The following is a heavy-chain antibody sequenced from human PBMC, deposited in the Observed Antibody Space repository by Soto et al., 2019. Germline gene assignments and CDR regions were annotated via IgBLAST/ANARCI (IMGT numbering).Heavy chain of an antibody. D-gene: IGHD3-10*01. J-gene: IGHJ6*02. Sequence: QVQLQEPGPALVKPSVTLSLTCTVSGGSISRYYWSWVRQPPGKGLEWIGYIYYSGSNNYNPSLKRRVTISVDKSKNQFALKLSSAAAADTAVYYCARDRDGMDDWGQGTTVTVSS. CDR2: IYYSGSN. CDR3: ARDRDGMDD. CDR1: GGSISRYY. V-gene: IGHV4-59*01.